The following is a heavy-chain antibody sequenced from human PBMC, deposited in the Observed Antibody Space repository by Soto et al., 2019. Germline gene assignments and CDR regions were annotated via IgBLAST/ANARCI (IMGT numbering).Heavy chain of an antibody. Sequence: QVQLVESGGCVVQPGRSLRLSCAASGFTFSSYGMHWVRQAPGKGLEWVAVIWYDGRNTYYADSVKGRFTISRDNSKNTLYLQMNSLRAEDTAVYYCARTAYYYDSSGYYFDCWGQGTLVTVSS. D-gene: IGHD3-22*01. J-gene: IGHJ4*02. CDR2: IWYDGRNT. CDR1: GFTFSSYG. CDR3: ARTAYYYDSSGYYFDC. V-gene: IGHV3-33*01.